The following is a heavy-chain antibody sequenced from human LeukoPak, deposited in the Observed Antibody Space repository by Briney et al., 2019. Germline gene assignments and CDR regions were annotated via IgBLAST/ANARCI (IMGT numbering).Heavy chain of an antibody. Sequence: PGVSLRLSCAASGFIFSSYAMIWVRQAPGKGLEWVPTIHSRGSTTYYADSVKGRFTISRDNSKNTLYLQMNSLRAEDTAVYYCAKSWAAVSGLGVDYWGQGILVTVSS. D-gene: IGHD6-19*01. CDR1: GFIFSSYA. J-gene: IGHJ4*02. CDR2: IHSRGSTT. V-gene: IGHV3-23*05. CDR3: AKSWAAVSGLGVDY.